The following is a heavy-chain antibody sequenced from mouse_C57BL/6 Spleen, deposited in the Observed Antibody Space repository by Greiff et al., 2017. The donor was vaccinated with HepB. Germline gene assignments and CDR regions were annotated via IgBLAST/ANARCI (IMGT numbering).Heavy chain of an antibody. D-gene: IGHD1-1*01. V-gene: IGHV1-5*01. J-gene: IGHJ2*01. CDR1: GYTFTSYW. CDR2: IYPGNSDT. CDR3: TSNYYGSSHFDY. Sequence: EVQLQQSGTVLARPGASVKMSCKTSGYTFTSYWMHWVKQRPGQGLEWIGAIYPGNSDTSYNQKFKGKAKLTAVTSARTAYMELSSLTNEDSAVYYWTSNYYGSSHFDYWGQGTTLTVSS.